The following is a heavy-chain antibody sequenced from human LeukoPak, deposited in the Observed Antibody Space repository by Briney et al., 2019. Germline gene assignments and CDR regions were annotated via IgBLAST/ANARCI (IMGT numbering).Heavy chain of an antibody. CDR1: GGSISSSNYY. CDR2: IYTSEST. V-gene: IGHV4-61*02. D-gene: IGHD3-22*01. Sequence: PSETLSLTCSVSGGSISSSNYYWSWIRQPAGKGLEWIGRIYTSESTNYNPSLKSRVTISVDTSRNQFSLKLSSVTAADTAVYYCARGPPTVTMIVEGDWGQGTLVTVSS. CDR3: ARGPPTVTMIVEGD. J-gene: IGHJ4*02.